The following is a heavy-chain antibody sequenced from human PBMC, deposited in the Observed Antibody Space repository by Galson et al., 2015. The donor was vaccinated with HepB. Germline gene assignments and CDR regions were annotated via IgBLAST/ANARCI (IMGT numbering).Heavy chain of an antibody. CDR3: AGAYYDSSGYYPVDY. V-gene: IGHV4-34*01. J-gene: IGHJ4*02. D-gene: IGHD3-22*01. CDR2: INHSGGT. Sequence: ETLSLTCAVYGGSFSGYYWSWIRQSPGKGLEWIGEINHSGGTNYNPSLKSRVTLSLHTSKNQFSLELSSVTAADTAVYYCAGAYYDSSGYYPVDYWGQGTLVTVSS. CDR1: GGSFSGYY.